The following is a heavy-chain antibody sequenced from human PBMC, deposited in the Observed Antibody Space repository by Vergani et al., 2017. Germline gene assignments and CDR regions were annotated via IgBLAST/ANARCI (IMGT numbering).Heavy chain of an antibody. CDR2: IYYSGST. D-gene: IGHD3-22*01. CDR1: GGSISSSSYY. Sequence: QLQLQESGPGLVKPSETLSLTCTVSGGSISSSSYYWGWIRQPPGKGLEWIGSIYYSGSTYYNPSLKSRVTISVDTSKNQFSLKLSSVTAADTALYYCATKNYYDSSVDYWGQGTLVTVSS. V-gene: IGHV4-39*01. CDR3: ATKNYYDSSVDY. J-gene: IGHJ4*02.